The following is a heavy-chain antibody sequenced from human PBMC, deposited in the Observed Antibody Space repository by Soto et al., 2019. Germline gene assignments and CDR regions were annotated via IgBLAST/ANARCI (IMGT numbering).Heavy chain of an antibody. CDR2: INPVNGNT. CDR3: ARGIATGQLDP. CDR1: GYTFTTYT. D-gene: IGHD6-13*01. J-gene: IGHJ5*02. Sequence: GASVKVSCKDSGYTFTTYTMNWVRQAPGQRLEWMGWINPVNGNTKSSQKFQDRVIITRDTSASTAYMELRSLRSEDTAVYYCARGIATGQLDPWGQGTLVTVSS. V-gene: IGHV1-3*01.